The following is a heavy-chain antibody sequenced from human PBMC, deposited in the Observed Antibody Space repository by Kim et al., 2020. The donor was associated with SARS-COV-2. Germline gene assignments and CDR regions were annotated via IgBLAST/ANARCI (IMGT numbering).Heavy chain of an antibody. D-gene: IGHD3-22*01. CDR3: ARDQYYDSSGYYYYYGMDV. J-gene: IGHJ6*02. CDR1: GFTFSSYW. V-gene: IGHV3-7*03. Sequence: GGSLRLSCAASGFTFSSYWMSWVRQAPGKGLEWVANIKQDGSEKYYVDSVKGRFTISRDNAKNSLYLQMNSLRAEDTAVYYCARDQYYDSSGYYYYYGMDVWGQGPTGTVS. CDR2: IKQDGSEK.